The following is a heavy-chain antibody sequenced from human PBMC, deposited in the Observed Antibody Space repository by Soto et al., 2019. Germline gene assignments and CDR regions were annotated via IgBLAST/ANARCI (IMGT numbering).Heavy chain of an antibody. CDR3: ATLTKYDILTGFYPC. J-gene: IGHJ4*02. Sequence: GGSLRLSCAASGFTVNSNYMSWVRQAPGKGLEWVSVIYSDGSTYYADSVKGRFIISRDNSNNTLYFQMNSLRAEDTSVYYCATLTKYDILTGFYPCWGQGTLVTVSS. V-gene: IGHV3-66*01. D-gene: IGHD3-9*01. CDR2: IYSDGST. CDR1: GFTVNSNY.